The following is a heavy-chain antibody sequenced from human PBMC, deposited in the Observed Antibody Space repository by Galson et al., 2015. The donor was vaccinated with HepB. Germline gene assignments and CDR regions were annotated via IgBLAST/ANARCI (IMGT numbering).Heavy chain of an antibody. CDR3: ATGGGYCSGGSCYDY. CDR2: ITSGGST. J-gene: IGHJ4*02. V-gene: IGHV3-23*01. CDR1: GFTFSSYA. Sequence: SLRLSCAASGFTFSSYAMSWVRQAPGKGLEWVSTITSGGSTYYADSMKGRFTISRDNSKNTLYMQMYSLRAEDTAVYYCATGGGYCSGGSCYDYWGQGTRVTVSS. D-gene: IGHD2-15*01.